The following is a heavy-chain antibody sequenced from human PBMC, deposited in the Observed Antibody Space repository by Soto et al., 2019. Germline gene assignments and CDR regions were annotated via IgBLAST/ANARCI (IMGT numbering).Heavy chain of an antibody. V-gene: IGHV1-18*01. D-gene: IGHD5-12*01. CDR2: ISTYSGDT. J-gene: IGHJ5*02. CDR3: ARHHGATNSEKGFEP. CDR1: GYTFFTYD. Sequence: QVHLVQSGVEVKTPGASVKVSCQASGYTFFTYDISWVRQAPGQGLEWMGWISTYSGDTKYAQKFQVRVTMTTDTATPTAYLELRRLRSADTSVYYCARHHGATNSEKGFEPWGQGALVTVSS.